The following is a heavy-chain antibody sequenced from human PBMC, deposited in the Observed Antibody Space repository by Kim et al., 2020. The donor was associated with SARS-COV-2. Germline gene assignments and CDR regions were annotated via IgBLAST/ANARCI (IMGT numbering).Heavy chain of an antibody. Sequence: DTRCSPSFQGQVTLSADKSTSTAYLQWSRLKASDTAMYYCARLRWDWFDPWGQGTLVTVSS. CDR2: DT. J-gene: IGHJ5*02. D-gene: IGHD4-17*01. V-gene: IGHV5-51*01. CDR3: ARLRWDWFDP.